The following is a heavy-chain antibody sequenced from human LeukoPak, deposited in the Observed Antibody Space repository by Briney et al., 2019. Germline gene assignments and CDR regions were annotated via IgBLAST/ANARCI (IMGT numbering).Heavy chain of an antibody. D-gene: IGHD6-6*01. J-gene: IGHJ5*02. Sequence: ASVKVSCKASGYTFTGYYIHWVRRAPGQGLEWMGWIHPNSGGTKFAQSFQGRVTLTRDTSITTASMELSSLISNDTAVYFCARTAYTSSSWFDPWGQGTQVTVSS. CDR3: ARTAYTSSSWFDP. CDR1: GYTFTGYY. CDR2: IHPNSGGT. V-gene: IGHV1-2*02.